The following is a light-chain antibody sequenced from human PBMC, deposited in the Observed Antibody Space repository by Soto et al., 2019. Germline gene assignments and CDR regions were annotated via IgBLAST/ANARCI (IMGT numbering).Light chain of an antibody. CDR1: QSVGSRW. CDR2: GGS. CDR3: QQYYSSRT. Sequence: EIVLTQSPGTVSLSPGERATLSCRASQSVGSRWLAWYQQKPGQAPRVVIYGGSNRATGIPDRFSGSGSGTDFALTISRVEPEDFAVYYCQQYYSSRTFGQGTKVEMK. V-gene: IGKV3-20*01. J-gene: IGKJ1*01.